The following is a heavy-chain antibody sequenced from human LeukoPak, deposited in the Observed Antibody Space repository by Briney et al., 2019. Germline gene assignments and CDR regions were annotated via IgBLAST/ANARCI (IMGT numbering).Heavy chain of an antibody. CDR1: GYTFTSYG. J-gene: IGHJ5*02. V-gene: IGHV1-18*01. CDR2: ISGYNGNI. CDR3: VRDHGWGANWCDP. Sequence: ASVRVSCKASGYTFTSYGFSWVRQAPGQGLEWMGWISGYNGNIKYAQKFQGRVTMTTDTSTSTAYMELRSLRFDDTAVYYCVRDHGWGANWCDPWGRGTLVTVSS. D-gene: IGHD3-10*01.